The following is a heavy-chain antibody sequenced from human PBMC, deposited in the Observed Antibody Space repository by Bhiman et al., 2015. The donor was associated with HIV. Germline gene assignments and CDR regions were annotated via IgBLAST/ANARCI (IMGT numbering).Heavy chain of an antibody. D-gene: IGHD6-6*01. J-gene: IGHJ5*02. CDR1: GFTFSSYG. CDR3: ARGSSSSLSAERFDP. V-gene: IGHV3-30*02. Sequence: QVQLVESGGGVVQPGGSLRLSCAASGFTFSSYGMHWVRQAPGKGLEWVAFIRYDGSNKYYADSVKGRFTISRDNSKNTLYLQMNRLRAEDTAVYYCARGSSSSLSAERFDPWGQGTLVTVSS. CDR2: IRYDGSNK.